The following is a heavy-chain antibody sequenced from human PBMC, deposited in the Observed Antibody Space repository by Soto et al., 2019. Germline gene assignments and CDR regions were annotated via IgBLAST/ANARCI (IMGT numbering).Heavy chain of an antibody. J-gene: IGHJ4*02. Sequence: QVQLVQSGPEVKKPGASVKVSCKASGYTFSRYGIAWVRQAPGQGLEWMGWFSTHNDNTNYEQKFQGRVTMTTDTSTSTAYVELRSLRSDDSAIYYCATTSYTSGCLDYWGQGTLVTVSS. V-gene: IGHV1-18*04. CDR1: GYTFSRYG. CDR3: ATTSYTSGCLDY. D-gene: IGHD6-19*01. CDR2: FSTHNDNT.